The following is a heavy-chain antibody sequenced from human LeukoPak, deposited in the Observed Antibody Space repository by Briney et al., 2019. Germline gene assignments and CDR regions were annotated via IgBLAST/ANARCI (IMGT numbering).Heavy chain of an antibody. D-gene: IGHD2-15*01. J-gene: IGHJ5*02. Sequence: GGSLRLSCAASGFTFSDNYMSWIRQAPGKGLEWVSYVSSSGSIYYADSVKGRFTISRDNAKNSLYLQMNSLRAEDTAVYYCARDGLRIGGNNWFDPWGQGTLVTVSS. CDR3: ARDGLRIGGNNWFDP. V-gene: IGHV3-11*04. CDR1: GFTFSDNY. CDR2: VSSSGSI.